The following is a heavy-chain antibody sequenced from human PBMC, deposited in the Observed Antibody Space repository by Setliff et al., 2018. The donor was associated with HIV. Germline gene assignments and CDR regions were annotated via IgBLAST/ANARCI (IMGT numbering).Heavy chain of an antibody. CDR2: SPYT. CDR1: GGSISGYY. V-gene: IGHV4-4*07. J-gene: IGHJ5*02. CDR3: ARAPCAGGTCYARFDP. Sequence: SETLSLTCNVSGGSISGYYWGWIRQPAGKGLEWIGRSPYTTYNPSLKSRVTMSLDTSRNQITLTLKSVTAADTAVYFCARAPCAGGTCYARFDPWGQGTLVTVSS. D-gene: IGHD2-2*01.